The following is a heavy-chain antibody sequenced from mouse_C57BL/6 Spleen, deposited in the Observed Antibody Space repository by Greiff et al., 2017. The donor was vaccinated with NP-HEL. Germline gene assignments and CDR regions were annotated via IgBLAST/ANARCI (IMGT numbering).Heavy chain of an antibody. Sequence: QVQLKQPGAELVKPGASVKLSCKASGYTFTSYWMQWVKQRPGQGLEWIGEIDPSDGYTNYNQKFKGKATLTVDTSSSTAYMQLSSLTSEDSAVYYCARIYYSKGYFDVWGTGTTVTVSS. CDR3: ARIYYSKGYFDV. D-gene: IGHD2-5*01. J-gene: IGHJ1*03. V-gene: IGHV1-50*01. CDR2: IDPSDGYT. CDR1: GYTFTSYW.